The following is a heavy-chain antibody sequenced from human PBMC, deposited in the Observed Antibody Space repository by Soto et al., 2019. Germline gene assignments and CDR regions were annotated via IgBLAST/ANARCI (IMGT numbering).Heavy chain of an antibody. Sequence: SETLSLTCAVYGGSFSGYYWSWIRQPPGKGLEWIGEVSHSGSTNYNPSLKSRVTISVDTSKNQFSLKLSSVTAADTAVYYCARVSAILTGYYKQAFDIWGQGTMVTVSS. CDR2: VSHSGST. V-gene: IGHV4-34*01. J-gene: IGHJ3*02. D-gene: IGHD3-9*01. CDR1: GGSFSGYY. CDR3: ARVSAILTGYYKQAFDI.